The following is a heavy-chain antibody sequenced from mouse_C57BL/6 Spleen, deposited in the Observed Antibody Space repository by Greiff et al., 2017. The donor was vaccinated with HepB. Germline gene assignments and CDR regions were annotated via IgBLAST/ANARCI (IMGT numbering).Heavy chain of an antibody. CDR1: GYSITSGYY. V-gene: IGHV3-6*01. Sequence: EVKLMESGPGLVKPSQSLSLTCSVTGYSITSGYYWNWIRQFPGNKLEWMGYISYDGSNNYNPSLKNRISITRDTSKNQFFLKLNSVTTEDTATYYCARVLRYWFAYWGQGTLVTVSA. CDR3: ARVLRYWFAY. D-gene: IGHD1-1*01. J-gene: IGHJ3*01. CDR2: ISYDGSN.